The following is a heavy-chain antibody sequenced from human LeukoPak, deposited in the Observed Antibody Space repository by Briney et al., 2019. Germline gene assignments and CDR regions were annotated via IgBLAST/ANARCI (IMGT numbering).Heavy chain of an antibody. D-gene: IGHD2-8*01. J-gene: IGHJ4*02. CDR1: GGSFSGYY. CDR2: INHSGST. V-gene: IGHV4-34*01. CDR3: ARGPRYRTNGVCYSNSTFDY. Sequence: SETLSLTCAVYGGSFSGYYWSWIRQPPGKGLEWIGEINHSGSTNYNPSLKSRVTISVDTSKNQFSLKLSSVTAADTAVYYCARGPRYRTNGVCYSNSTFDYWGQGTLVTVSS.